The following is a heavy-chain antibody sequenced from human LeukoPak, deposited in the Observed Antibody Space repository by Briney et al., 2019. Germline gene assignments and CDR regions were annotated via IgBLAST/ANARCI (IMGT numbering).Heavy chain of an antibody. D-gene: IGHD3-22*01. CDR1: GFRFSTYW. CDR3: ARNYYYDSSGYYHY. V-gene: IGHV3-7*01. Sequence: GGSLRLSCVVSGFRFSTYWMSWVRQAPGKGPEWVANINQDGNEKYHVDSVKGRFTISRDNAKNSLYLQMNSLRAEDTAVYYCARNYYYDSSGYYHYWGQGTLVTVSS. J-gene: IGHJ4*02. CDR2: INQDGNEK.